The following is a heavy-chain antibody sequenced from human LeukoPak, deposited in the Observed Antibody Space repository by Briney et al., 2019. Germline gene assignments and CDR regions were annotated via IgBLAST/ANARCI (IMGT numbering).Heavy chain of an antibody. J-gene: IGHJ4*02. V-gene: IGHV3-7*01. Sequence: GGSLRLSCAASGFTFDDYGMSWVRQAPGKGLEWVANIKQDGSEKYYVDSVKGRFTISRDNAKNSLYLQMNSLRAEDTAVYYCARLPRGIAARPGYFDYWGQGTLVTVSS. CDR2: IKQDGSEK. CDR1: GFTFDDYG. D-gene: IGHD6-6*01. CDR3: ARLPRGIAARPGYFDY.